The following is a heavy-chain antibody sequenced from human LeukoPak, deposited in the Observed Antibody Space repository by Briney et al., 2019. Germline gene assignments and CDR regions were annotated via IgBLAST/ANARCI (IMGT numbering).Heavy chain of an antibody. V-gene: IGHV3-30*02. J-gene: IGHJ6*03. CDR3: AARYSSSWYVPYYYMDV. CDR2: IRYDGSNK. CDR1: GFTFSSYG. Sequence: PGGSLRLSCAASGFTFSSYGMSWVRQAPGKGLEWVAFIRYDGSNKYYADSVKGRFTISRDNSKNSLYLQMNSLRAEDTAVYYCAARYSSSWYVPYYYMDVWGKGTTVTISS. D-gene: IGHD6-13*01.